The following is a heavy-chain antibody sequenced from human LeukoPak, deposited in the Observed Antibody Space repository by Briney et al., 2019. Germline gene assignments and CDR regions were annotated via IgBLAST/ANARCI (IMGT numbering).Heavy chain of an antibody. CDR2: IKKDGSEK. D-gene: IGHD5-18*01. Sequence: GGSLRLSCAASGFTFSSYWMSWVRQAPGKGLEWVANIKKDGSEKYYVDSVKGRFTISRDNAKTSLYLQMNSLRAGDTAVYYCARDLSGVAGYTYGRGIDYWGQGTLVTVSS. J-gene: IGHJ4*02. CDR3: ARDLSGVAGYTYGRGIDY. CDR1: GFTFSSYW. V-gene: IGHV3-7*01.